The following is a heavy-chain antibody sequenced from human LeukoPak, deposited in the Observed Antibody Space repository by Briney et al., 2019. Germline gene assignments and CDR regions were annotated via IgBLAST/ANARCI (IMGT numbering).Heavy chain of an antibody. CDR1: GFTFSSYA. D-gene: IGHD6-13*01. V-gene: IGHV3-48*01. CDR3: ARDEQQLVLGTLYYYYYMDV. J-gene: IGHJ6*03. Sequence: SGGSLRLSCAASGFTFSSYAMSWVRQAPGKGLEWVSYISSSSSTIYYADSVKGRFTISRDNAKNSLYLQMNSLRAEDTAVYYCARDEQQLVLGTLYYYYYMDVWGKGTTVTVSS. CDR2: ISSSSSTI.